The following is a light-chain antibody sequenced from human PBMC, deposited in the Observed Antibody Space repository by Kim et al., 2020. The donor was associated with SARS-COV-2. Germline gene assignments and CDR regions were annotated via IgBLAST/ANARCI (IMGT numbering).Light chain of an antibody. CDR1: QSISTS. CDR3: QKYNSAPWT. V-gene: IGKV1-27*01. J-gene: IGKJ1*01. Sequence: APVGDRVTITCRASQSISTSLAWYQQKPGKGPKVLIYDASTLQSGVPSRFSGSGSGTDFTLTISSLQPEDVATYYCQKYNSAPWTLGQGTKVDIK. CDR2: DAS.